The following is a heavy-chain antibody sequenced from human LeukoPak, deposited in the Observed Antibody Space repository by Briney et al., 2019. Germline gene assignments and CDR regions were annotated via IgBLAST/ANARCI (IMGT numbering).Heavy chain of an antibody. Sequence: GGSLRLSCAASGFTFSSYEMIWVRQAPGKGLEWVSAISGSGGSTYYADSVKGRFTISRDNSKNTLYLQMNSLRAEDTAVYYCATHWYGSGSPRLDYWGQGTLVTVSS. CDR3: ATHWYGSGSPRLDY. V-gene: IGHV3-23*01. CDR2: ISGSGGST. J-gene: IGHJ4*02. D-gene: IGHD3-10*01. CDR1: GFTFSSYE.